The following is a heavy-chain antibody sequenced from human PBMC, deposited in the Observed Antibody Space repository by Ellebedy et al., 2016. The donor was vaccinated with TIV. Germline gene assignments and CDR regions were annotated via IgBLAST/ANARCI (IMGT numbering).Heavy chain of an antibody. V-gene: IGHV1-18*04. CDR3: ARVGRITIFGVVMDAFDI. CDR1: GYTFTSYG. J-gene: IGHJ3*02. CDR2: ISAYNGNT. Sequence: ASVKVSXXASGYTFTSYGISWVRQAPGQGLEWMGWISAYNGNTNYAQKLQGRVTMTTDTSTSTAYMELRSLRSDDTAVYYCARVGRITIFGVVMDAFDIWGQGTMVTVSS. D-gene: IGHD3-3*01.